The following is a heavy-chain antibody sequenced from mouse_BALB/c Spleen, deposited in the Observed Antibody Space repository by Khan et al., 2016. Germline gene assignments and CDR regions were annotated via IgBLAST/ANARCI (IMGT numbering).Heavy chain of an antibody. Sequence: EVQLQESGPDLVKPSQSLSLTCTVTGYSITSGYNWHWIRQFPGNKLEWMGYIQYSGTTHYNPSLPSRISSNPDTSKNQFFLQLNSVSTADTATYYSASSSAYWSQGTLVT. CDR3: ASSSAY. J-gene: IGHJ3*01. V-gene: IGHV3-1*02. CDR1: GYSITSGYN. CDR2: IQYSGTT.